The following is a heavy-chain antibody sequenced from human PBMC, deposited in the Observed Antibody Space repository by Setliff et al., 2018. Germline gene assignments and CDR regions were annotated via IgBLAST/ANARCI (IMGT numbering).Heavy chain of an antibody. CDR1: GFTFGDYS. CDR3: AKDRVNDGIWDFDS. Sequence: GESLKISCATSGFTFGDYSLAWVRQAPGKGLEWVSGIVQSSNTYYPDSMKGRFTISRDNSRNTFSLQINDLRAEDTATYYCAKDRVNDGIWDFDSWGQGLLVTVSS. D-gene: IGHD1-20*01. J-gene: IGHJ4*02. V-gene: IGHV3-53*01. CDR2: IVQSSNT.